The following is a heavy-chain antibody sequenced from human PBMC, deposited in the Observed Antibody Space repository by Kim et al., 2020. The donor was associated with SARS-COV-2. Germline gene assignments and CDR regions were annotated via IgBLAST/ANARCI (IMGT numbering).Heavy chain of an antibody. V-gene: IGHV7-4-1*02. D-gene: IGHD5-12*01. CDR2: INTNTGNP. J-gene: IGHJ4*02. Sequence: ASVKVSCKASGYTTFTSYAINWVRQAPGQGLEWMGWINTNTGNPTYAQDFTGRFVFSLDTSVTTTYLEINSLTADDTAVYYCTRAGYRGYGSFDYWGQGTLLTVSS. CDR3: TRAGYRGYGSFDY. CDR1: GYTTFTSYA.